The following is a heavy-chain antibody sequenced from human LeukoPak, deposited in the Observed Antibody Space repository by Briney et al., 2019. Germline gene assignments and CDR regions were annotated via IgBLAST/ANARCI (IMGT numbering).Heavy chain of an antibody. CDR3: ARDMSGSSHDAFDI. CDR1: GGTFSSYT. Sequence: GASVKVSCKASGGTFSSYTISWVRQAPGQGLEWMGRIIPIHGIANYAQKLQGRVTITADKSTSTAYMELSSLRSEDTAVYYCARDMSGSSHDAFDIWGQGTMVTVSS. J-gene: IGHJ3*02. CDR2: IIPIHGIA. D-gene: IGHD1-26*01. V-gene: IGHV1-69*02.